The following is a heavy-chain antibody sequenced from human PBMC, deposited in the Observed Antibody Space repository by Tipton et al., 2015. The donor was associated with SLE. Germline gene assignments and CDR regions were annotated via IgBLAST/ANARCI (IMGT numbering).Heavy chain of an antibody. D-gene: IGHD3-16*01. CDR1: GGSISSSSYY. CDR3: ARDLTLGRWYFDL. CDR2: IYHSGRT. V-gene: IGHV4-39*07. Sequence: TLSLTCTVSGGSISSSSYYWGWIRQPPGKGLEWIGGIYHSGRTYYNPSLKSRVTISVDTSKNQFSLRLSSVTAADTAVYYCARDLTLGRWYFDLWGRGTRVTVSS. J-gene: IGHJ2*01.